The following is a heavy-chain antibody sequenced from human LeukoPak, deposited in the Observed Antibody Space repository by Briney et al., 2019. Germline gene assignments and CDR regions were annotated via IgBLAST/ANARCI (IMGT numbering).Heavy chain of an antibody. Sequence: ASVKVSCKASGYTFTSYDINWVRQATGQGLEWMGWMNPNSGNTGYAQKFQGGVTMTRNTSISTAYMELRSLRSDDTAVYYCARQPYDFWSGYSNWFDPWGQGTLVIVSS. J-gene: IGHJ5*02. V-gene: IGHV1-8*01. CDR1: GYTFTSYD. CDR2: MNPNSGNT. CDR3: ARQPYDFWSGYSNWFDP. D-gene: IGHD3-3*01.